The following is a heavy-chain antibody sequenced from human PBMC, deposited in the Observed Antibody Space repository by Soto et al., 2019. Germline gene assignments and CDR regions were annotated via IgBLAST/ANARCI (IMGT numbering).Heavy chain of an antibody. CDR2: IIPILGIA. CDR3: ARDPGSGSTFDI. Sequence: SVEISCEACGGSFSSYTISWVQQTPGQGLEWMGRIIPILGIANYAQKFQGRVTITADKSTSTAYMELSSQRSEDTAVYYCARDPGSGSTFDIWGQATMVTVSS. J-gene: IGHJ3*02. V-gene: IGHV1-69*04. CDR1: GGSFSSYT.